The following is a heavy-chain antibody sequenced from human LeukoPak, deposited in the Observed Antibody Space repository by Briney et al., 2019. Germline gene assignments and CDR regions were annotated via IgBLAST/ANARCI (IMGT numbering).Heavy chain of an antibody. CDR2: INHSGST. CDR3: AGALRYFDWLGSRAFDI. V-gene: IGHV4-34*01. CDR1: GGSFSGYY. Sequence: SETLSLTCAVYGGSFSGYYWSWIRQPPGKGLEWIGEINHSGSTNYNPSLKSRVTISVDKSKNQFSLKLSSVTAADTAVYYCAGALRYFDWLGSRAFDIWGQGTMVTVSS. D-gene: IGHD3-9*01. J-gene: IGHJ3*02.